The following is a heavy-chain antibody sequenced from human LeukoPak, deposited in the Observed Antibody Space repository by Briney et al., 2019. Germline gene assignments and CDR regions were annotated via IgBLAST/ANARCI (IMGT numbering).Heavy chain of an antibody. D-gene: IGHD6-13*01. J-gene: IGHJ5*02. CDR3: ARGLIAAAPQYNWFDP. CDR2: INPNSGGT. Sequence: GASVKVSCKASGYTFTGYYMHWVRQAPGQGLEWMGWINPNSGGTNYAQKFQGRVTMTRDTSISTAYMELSRLRSDDTAVYYCARGLIAAAPQYNWFDPWGQGTLVTVSS. V-gene: IGHV1-2*02. CDR1: GYTFTGYY.